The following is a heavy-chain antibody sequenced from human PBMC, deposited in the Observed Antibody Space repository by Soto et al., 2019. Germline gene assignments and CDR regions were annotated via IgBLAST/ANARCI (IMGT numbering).Heavy chain of an antibody. Sequence: EVQLVESGGGLVKPGGSLRLSCAASGFTFSSYSMNWVRQAPGKGLEWVSSISSSSSYIYYADSVKGRFTISRDNAKNSLYLQMNSLRAEDTAVYYCARAQSRVIIVGATHACDYWGQGTLVTVSS. D-gene: IGHD1-26*01. V-gene: IGHV3-21*01. CDR1: GFTFSSYS. J-gene: IGHJ4*02. CDR2: ISSSSSYI. CDR3: ARAQSRVIIVGATHACDY.